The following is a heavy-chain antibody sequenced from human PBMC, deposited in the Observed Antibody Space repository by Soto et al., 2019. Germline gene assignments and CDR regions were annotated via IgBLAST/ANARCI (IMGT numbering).Heavy chain of an antibody. J-gene: IGHJ5*02. CDR1: GCSISSSSYY. D-gene: IGHD3-3*01. CDR2: IYYSGST. V-gene: IGHV4-39*01. CDR3: ARAFTIFNWFDP. Sequence: PSETLSLTCTVSGCSISSSSYYWGWIRQPPGKGLEWIGSIYYSGSTYYNPSLKSRVTISVDTSKNQFSLKLSSVTAADTAVYYCARAFTIFNWFDPWGQGTLVTVSS.